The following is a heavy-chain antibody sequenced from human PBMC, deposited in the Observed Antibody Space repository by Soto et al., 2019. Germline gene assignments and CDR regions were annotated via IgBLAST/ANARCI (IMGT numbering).Heavy chain of an antibody. CDR1: GGSVSSGSYY. V-gene: IGHV4-61*01. CDR2: IYYSGST. Sequence: PSETLSLTCTVSGGSVSSGSYYWSWIRQPPGKGLEWIGYIYYSGSTNYNPSLKSRVTISVDTSKNQFSLKLSSVTAADTAVYYCARLFMGYCSGGRCHIYALDYWGQGTLGTVSS. CDR3: ARLFMGYCSGGRCHIYALDY. D-gene: IGHD2-15*01. J-gene: IGHJ4*02.